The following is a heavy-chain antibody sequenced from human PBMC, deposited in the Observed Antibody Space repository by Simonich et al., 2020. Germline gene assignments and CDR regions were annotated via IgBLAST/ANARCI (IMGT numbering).Heavy chain of an antibody. V-gene: IGHV3-48*03. D-gene: IGHD6-6*01. CDR1: GFTFSSYE. Sequence: EVQLVESGGGFVQPVGSLRLSCAASGFTFSSYEMNWVRQAPGKGREGVSYISSSGSTIYYSDSLKGRFTNARDNAKNSLYLQMNSLRAEDTAVYYCARDFRLQLVEIGTYYYYGMDVWGQGTTVTVSS. J-gene: IGHJ6*02. CDR3: ARDFRLQLVEIGTYYYYGMDV. CDR2: ISSSGSTI.